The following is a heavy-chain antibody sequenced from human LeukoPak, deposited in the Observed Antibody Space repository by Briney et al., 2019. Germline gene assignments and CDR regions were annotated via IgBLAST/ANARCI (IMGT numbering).Heavy chain of an antibody. CDR1: GFTFSSYW. CDR2: IKQDGSEK. Sequence: PGGSLRLSCAASGFTFSSYWMTWVRQAPGKGLEWVANIKQDGSEKYYVDSVKGRFTISRDNAKNSLYLQMNSLRAEDTAVYYCARALQLGYCSGGSCYSNLDYWGQGTLVTVSS. J-gene: IGHJ4*02. CDR3: ARALQLGYCSGGSCYSNLDY. D-gene: IGHD2-15*01. V-gene: IGHV3-7*01.